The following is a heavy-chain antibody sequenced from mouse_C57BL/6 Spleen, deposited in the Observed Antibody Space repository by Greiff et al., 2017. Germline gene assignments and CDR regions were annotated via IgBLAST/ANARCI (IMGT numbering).Heavy chain of an antibody. J-gene: IGHJ3*01. D-gene: IGHD2-1*01. CDR1: GYTFTSYW. CDR3: ARDRIGEGNPVAY. CDR2: IDPNSGGT. Sequence: QVQLQQPGAELVKPGASVKLSCKASGYTFTSYWMHWVKQRPGRGLEWIGRIDPNSGGTKYNEKFKSKATLTVDKPSSTAYMQLSSLTSEDSAVYYCARDRIGEGNPVAYWGQGTLVTVSA. V-gene: IGHV1-72*01.